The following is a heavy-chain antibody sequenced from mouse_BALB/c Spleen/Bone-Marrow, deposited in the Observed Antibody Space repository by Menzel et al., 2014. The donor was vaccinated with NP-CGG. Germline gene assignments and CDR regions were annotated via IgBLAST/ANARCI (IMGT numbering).Heavy chain of an antibody. Sequence: QVQLQQSGAELMKPGASVKISCKATGYTFSSYWIEWVKQRPGHGLEWMGEILPGSGSTNYNEKFKGKATFTADTSSNTAYMQLSSLTSEDSAVYYCASFYGRFAYWGQGTLVTVSA. CDR2: ILPGSGST. V-gene: IGHV1-9*01. CDR1: GYTFSSYW. J-gene: IGHJ3*01. D-gene: IGHD1-1*02. CDR3: ASFYGRFAY.